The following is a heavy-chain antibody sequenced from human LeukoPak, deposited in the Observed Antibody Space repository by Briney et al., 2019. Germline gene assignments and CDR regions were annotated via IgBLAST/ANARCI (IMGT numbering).Heavy chain of an antibody. J-gene: IGHJ6*03. D-gene: IGHD3-10*01. Sequence: GGSLRLSCTASGFTVSSNSMSWVRQAPGKGLEWVSFIYSGGNTHYSDSVKGRFTISRDNSKNTLYLQMNSLKGDDTAVYYCAKDSAFYYIDVWGKGTTVIISS. CDR2: IYSGGNT. CDR3: AKDSAFYYIDV. V-gene: IGHV3-53*05. CDR1: GFTVSSNS.